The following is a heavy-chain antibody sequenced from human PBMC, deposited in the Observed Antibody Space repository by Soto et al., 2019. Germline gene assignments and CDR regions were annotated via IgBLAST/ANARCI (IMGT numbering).Heavy chain of an antibody. J-gene: IGHJ6*02. CDR1: GGTFSSYA. CDR3: ARSTPFFVSVDEVFGYYGIDV. CDR2: IIPIFGTA. D-gene: IGHD3-10*02. V-gene: IGHV1-69*13. Sequence: GASVKVSCKASGGTFSSYALGWVRQAPGQGLEWMGGIIPIFGTANYAQKFQGRVTITADESTSTAYMELSSLRSEDTAVYYCARSTPFFVSVDEVFGYYGIDVWGQGTTVTVS.